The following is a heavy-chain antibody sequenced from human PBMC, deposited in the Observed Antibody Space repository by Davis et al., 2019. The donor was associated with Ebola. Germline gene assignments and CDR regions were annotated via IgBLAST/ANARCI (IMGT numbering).Heavy chain of an antibody. J-gene: IGHJ4*02. V-gene: IGHV4-39*01. CDR1: GGSISSSSYY. Sequence: MPSETLSLTCTVSGGSISSSSYYWGWIRQPPGKGLEWIGSIYYSGSTYYNPCLKSRVTISVDTSKNQFSLKLSSVTAADTAVYYCAREKLGYCSGGSCYPFDTWGQGTLVTVSS. CDR3: AREKLGYCSGGSCYPFDT. CDR2: IYYSGST. D-gene: IGHD2-15*01.